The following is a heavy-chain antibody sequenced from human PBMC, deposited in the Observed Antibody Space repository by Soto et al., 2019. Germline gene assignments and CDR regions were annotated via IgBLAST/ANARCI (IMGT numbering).Heavy chain of an antibody. CDR2: INPNSGGT. CDR1: GYTFTGYY. V-gene: IGHV1-2*04. Sequence: ASVKVSCKASGYTFTGYYMHWVRQAPGQGLEWMGWINPNSGGTNYAQKFQGWVTMTRDTSISTAYMELSRLGSDDTAVYYCARGSAYYDFWSGYYTGYYYYMDVWGKGTTVTVSS. D-gene: IGHD3-3*01. J-gene: IGHJ6*03. CDR3: ARGSAYYDFWSGYYTGYYYYMDV.